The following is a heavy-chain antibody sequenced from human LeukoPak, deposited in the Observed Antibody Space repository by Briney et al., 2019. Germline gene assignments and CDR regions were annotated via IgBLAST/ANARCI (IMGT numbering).Heavy chain of an antibody. CDR2: IYYSGST. D-gene: IGHD1-26*01. V-gene: IGHV4-39*01. Sequence: PSETLSLTCTVTGGSISSSGYYWGWLRQPPGQGLEWIASIYYSGSTYYNPSLKSRVTISVDTSKNQLSLKLSSLTAADTAVYYCARHEYSGSYYGLSWFDPWGQGTLVTVSS. CDR1: GGSISSSGYY. J-gene: IGHJ5*02. CDR3: ARHEYSGSYYGLSWFDP.